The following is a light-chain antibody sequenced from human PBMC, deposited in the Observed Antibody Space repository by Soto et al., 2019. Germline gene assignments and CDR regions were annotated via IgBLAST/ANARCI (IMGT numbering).Light chain of an antibody. CDR1: SSNIGAGYD. CDR3: QSYDRSLGGFV. CDR2: GNS. J-gene: IGLJ1*01. V-gene: IGLV1-40*01. Sequence: QPVLTQPPSVSGAPGQRVTISCTGSSSNIGAGYDVHWYQQLPGTAPKLLIYGNSNRPSGVPDRFSGSKSGTSASLAITGLEAEDEADYYCQSYDRSLGGFVLGNGTKLTVL.